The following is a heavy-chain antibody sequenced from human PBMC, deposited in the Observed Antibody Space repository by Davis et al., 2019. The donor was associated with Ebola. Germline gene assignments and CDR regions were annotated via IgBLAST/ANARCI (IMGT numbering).Heavy chain of an antibody. V-gene: IGHV4-39*01. J-gene: IGHJ4*02. CDR3: ARQNSSSWGDY. Sequence: SETLSLTCTVSGGSISSSSYYWGWIRQPPGKGLEWMGSIFRTGATSYNPSLKSRLTISVDTSKNHFSLKLSSVTAADTAIYYCARQNSSSWGDYWGQGALVIVSS. CDR1: GGSISSSSYY. CDR2: IFRTGAT. D-gene: IGHD6-6*01.